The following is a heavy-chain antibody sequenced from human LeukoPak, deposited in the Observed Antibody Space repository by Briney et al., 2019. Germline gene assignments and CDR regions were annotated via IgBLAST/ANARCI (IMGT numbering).Heavy chain of an antibody. V-gene: IGHV3-30-3*01. CDR3: ARGSFSSWSPVDY. CDR1: GFTFSSYA. CDR2: ISYDGSNK. J-gene: IGHJ4*02. D-gene: IGHD6-13*01. Sequence: GGSLRLSCAASGFTFSSYAMHWVRQAPGKGLEWVAVISYDGSNKYYADSVKGRFTISRDNSKNTLYLQMNSLRAEDTAVYYCARGSFSSWSPVDYWGQGTLVTVSS.